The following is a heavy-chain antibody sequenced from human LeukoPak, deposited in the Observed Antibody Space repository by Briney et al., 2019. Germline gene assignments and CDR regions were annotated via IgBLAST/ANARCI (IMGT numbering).Heavy chain of an antibody. CDR1: GFTFSSYG. CDR2: IRYDGSNK. J-gene: IGHJ4*02. V-gene: IGHV3-30*02. D-gene: IGHD3-10*01. Sequence: GESLKISCAASGFTFSSYGMHWVRQAPGKGLEWVAFIRYDGSNKYYADSVKGRFTISRDNSKNTLYLQMNSLRAEDTAVYYCAKGPTMVRGAFDYWGQGTLVTVSS. CDR3: AKGPTMVRGAFDY.